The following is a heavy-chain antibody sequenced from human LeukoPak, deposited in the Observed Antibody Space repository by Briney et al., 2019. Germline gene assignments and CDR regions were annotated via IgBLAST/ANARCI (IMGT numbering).Heavy chain of an antibody. J-gene: IGHJ4*02. V-gene: IGHV3-23*01. CDR3: ARQLGYCSDGSCYFDS. CDR1: GFTFSSYA. D-gene: IGHD2-15*01. CDR2: ISGSGGST. Sequence: PGGSLRLSXAASGFTFSSYAMSWVRQAPGRGLEWVSAISGSGGSTYYADSVKGRFTISRDNSQNTLHLQMNSLRAENTAVYHCARQLGYCSDGSCYFDSWGQGTLVTVSS.